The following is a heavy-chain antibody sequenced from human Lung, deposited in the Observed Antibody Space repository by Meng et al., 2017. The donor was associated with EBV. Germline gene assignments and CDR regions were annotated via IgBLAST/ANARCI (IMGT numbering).Heavy chain of an antibody. CDR1: GFTFNHYT. V-gene: IGHV3-21*02. CDR2: ITGVSSYI. Sequence: EVQLVESGGGLVKAGGSXXLSCAASGFTFNHYTMHWVRQAPGKGLEWVSSITGVSSYIYYAESVKGRFTISRDNAKNSLFLQMNSLRADDTGVYYCARDLTAVAAFDYWGQGTRVTVSS. CDR3: ARDLTAVAAFDY. J-gene: IGHJ4*02. D-gene: IGHD6-19*01.